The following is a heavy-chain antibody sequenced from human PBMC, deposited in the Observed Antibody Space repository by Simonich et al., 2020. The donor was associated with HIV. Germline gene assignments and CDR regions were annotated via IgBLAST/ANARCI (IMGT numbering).Heavy chain of an antibody. D-gene: IGHD3-10*01. V-gene: IGHV1-18*01. CDR3: ARAGSITMVRGAEGYYGLDV. CDR2: VSAYNGKT. J-gene: IGHJ6*02. CDR1: GYTFPTYG. Sequence: QVQLVQSGAEVKKPGASVKVSCKASGYTFPTYGITWVRQAPGQGLEWMECVSAYNGKTNFAHKLQGRVTMTTDTPTSTAYMELRSLRSDDTAMYYCARAGSITMVRGAEGYYGLDVLGQGTTVTVSS.